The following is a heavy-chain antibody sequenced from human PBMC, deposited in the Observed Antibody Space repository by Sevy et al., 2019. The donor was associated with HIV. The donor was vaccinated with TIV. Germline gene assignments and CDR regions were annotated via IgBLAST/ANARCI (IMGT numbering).Heavy chain of an antibody. CDR1: GFTFSSYA. CDR3: ARDRRYCSSTSCYWGYYYYGMDV. CDR2: ISYDGSNK. V-gene: IGHV3-30*04. Sequence: GGSLRLSCAASGFTFSSYAMHWVRQAPGKGLEWVAVISYDGSNKYYADSVKGRFTISRDNSKNTLYLQMNSLRAEDTAVYYWARDRRYCSSTSCYWGYYYYGMDVWGQGTTVTVSS. J-gene: IGHJ6*02. D-gene: IGHD2-2*01.